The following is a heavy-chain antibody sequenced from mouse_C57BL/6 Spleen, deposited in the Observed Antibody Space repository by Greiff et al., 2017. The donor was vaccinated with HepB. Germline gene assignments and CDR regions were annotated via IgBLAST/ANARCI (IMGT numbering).Heavy chain of an antibody. J-gene: IGHJ4*01. CDR2: ISGGGGNT. Sequence: EVNVVESGGGLVKPGGSLKLSCAASGFTFSSYTMSWVRQTPEKRLEWVATISGGGGNTYYPDSVKGRFTISRDNAKNTLYLQMSSLRSEDTALYYCARHPTGTKAMDYWGQGTSVTVSS. CDR1: GFTFSSYT. V-gene: IGHV5-9*01. D-gene: IGHD4-1*02. CDR3: ARHPTGTKAMDY.